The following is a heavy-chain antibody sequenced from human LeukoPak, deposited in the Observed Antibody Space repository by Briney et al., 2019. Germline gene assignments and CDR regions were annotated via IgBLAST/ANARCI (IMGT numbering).Heavy chain of an antibody. Sequence: SETLSLTCTVSDYSISSGYSYYWGWIRQPPGKGLEWIGNIYHSGITYYNHFNSSLKSRVTISVDTSKNQFSLKLSSVTAADTAVYYCARGRLRYCSGGSCYSVLFRWFDPWGQGTLVTVSS. CDR3: ARGRLRYCSGGSCYSVLFRWFDP. D-gene: IGHD2-15*01. CDR2: IYHSGIT. V-gene: IGHV4-38-2*02. J-gene: IGHJ5*02. CDR1: DYSISSGYSYY.